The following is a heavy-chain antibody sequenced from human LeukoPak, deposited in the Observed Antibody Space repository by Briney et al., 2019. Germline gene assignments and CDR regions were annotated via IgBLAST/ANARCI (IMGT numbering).Heavy chain of an antibody. CDR2: ISYDGSNK. CDR1: GFTFSSYA. D-gene: IGHD6-13*01. CDR3: AKRSSSMGYAFDI. Sequence: HGRSLRLSCAASGFTFSSYAMHWVRQAPGKGLEWVAVISYDGSNKYYADSVKGRFTISRDNSKNTLYLQMNSLRAEDTAVYYCAKRSSSMGYAFDIWGQGTMVTVSS. J-gene: IGHJ3*02. V-gene: IGHV3-30-3*02.